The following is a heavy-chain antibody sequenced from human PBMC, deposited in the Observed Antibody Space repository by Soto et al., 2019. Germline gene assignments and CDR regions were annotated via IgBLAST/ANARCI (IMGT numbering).Heavy chain of an antibody. Sequence: GGSLRLSCAASGFTFSSYAMHWVRQAPGKGLEWVAVISYDGSNKYYADSVKGRFTISRDNSKNTLYLQMNSLRAEDTAVYYSATGRVFYIDYWGQGTPVTVSS. J-gene: IGHJ4*02. CDR2: ISYDGSNK. V-gene: IGHV3-30-3*01. CDR1: GFTFSSYA. D-gene: IGHD2-8*02. CDR3: ATGRVFYIDY.